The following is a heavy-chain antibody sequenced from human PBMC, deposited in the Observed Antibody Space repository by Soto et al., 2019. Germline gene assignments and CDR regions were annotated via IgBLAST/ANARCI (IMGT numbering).Heavy chain of an antibody. D-gene: IGHD4-17*01. CDR3: ALGGTTVVTPDYYGMDV. CDR1: GYTLTELS. J-gene: IGHJ6*02. Sequence: ASVKVSCKVSGYTLTELSMHWVRQAPGKGLEWMGGFDPEDGETTYAQKFQGRVTMTEDTSTDTAYMELSSLRSEDTAVYYCALGGTTVVTPDYYGMDVWGQGTTVTVSS. CDR2: FDPEDGET. V-gene: IGHV1-24*01.